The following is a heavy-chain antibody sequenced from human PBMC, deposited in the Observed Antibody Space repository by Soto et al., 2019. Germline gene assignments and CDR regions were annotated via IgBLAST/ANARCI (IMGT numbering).Heavy chain of an antibody. CDR2: ISYDGSNK. D-gene: IGHD4-17*01. V-gene: IGHV3-30-3*01. CDR1: GFTFSSYA. Sequence: QVQLVESGGGVVQPGRSLRLSCAASGFTFSSYAMHWVRQAPGKGLEWVAVISYDGSNKYYADSVKGRFTISRDNSKNTLYLQMNSLRAEDTAVYYCARGGDYGHYVDYWGQGTLVTVSS. J-gene: IGHJ4*02. CDR3: ARGGDYGHYVDY.